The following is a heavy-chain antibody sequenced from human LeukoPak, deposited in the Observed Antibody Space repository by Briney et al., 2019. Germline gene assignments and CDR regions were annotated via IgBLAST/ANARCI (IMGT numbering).Heavy chain of an antibody. V-gene: IGHV3-21*01. CDR3: AREWDKSSASWFDP. Sequence: GGSLRLSCAASGFTFSSSSMNWVRQAPGKGLEWVSSISTSSIYIYYADSVKGRFTISRDNAKNSLYLQMNSLRAEDTAVYYCAREWDKSSASWFDPWGQGTLVTVSS. D-gene: IGHD1-26*01. J-gene: IGHJ5*02. CDR1: GFTFSSSS. CDR2: ISTSSIYI.